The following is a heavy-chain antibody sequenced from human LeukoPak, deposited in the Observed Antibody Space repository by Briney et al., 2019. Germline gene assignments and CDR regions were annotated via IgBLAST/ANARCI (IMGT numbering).Heavy chain of an antibody. CDR2: IGGSGGST. J-gene: IGHJ4*02. CDR3: AKDSVAVYGYY. D-gene: IGHD6-19*01. CDR1: GFTFSSYA. Sequence: GGSLRLSCAASGFTFSSYAMSWVRQAPGKGLEWVSAIGGSGGSTYYADSVKGRFTISRDNSKNTLYLQMNSLRAEDTAVYYCAKDSVAVYGYYWGQGTLVTVSS. V-gene: IGHV3-23*01.